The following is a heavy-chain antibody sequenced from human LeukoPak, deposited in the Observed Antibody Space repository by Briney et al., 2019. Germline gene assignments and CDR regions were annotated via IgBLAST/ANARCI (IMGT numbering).Heavy chain of an antibody. J-gene: IGHJ4*02. V-gene: IGHV4-59*08. CDR2: FSYSGSA. CDR3: ASLPYGELDY. CDR1: GASITSYY. Sequence: SETLCLTCTVSGASITSYYWSWIRQPPGEGLEWIGFFSYSGSANYNPSLKSRVTISVDTSKNQFSLKLSSVTAADTAVYYCASLPYGELDYWGKGTLVTVSS. D-gene: IGHD4-17*01.